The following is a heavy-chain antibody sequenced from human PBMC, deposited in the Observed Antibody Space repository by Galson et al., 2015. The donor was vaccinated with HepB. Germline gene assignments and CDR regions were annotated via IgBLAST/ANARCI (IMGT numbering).Heavy chain of an antibody. J-gene: IGHJ4*02. D-gene: IGHD5-12*01. CDR1: GYTFSSYN. V-gene: IGHV1-46*01. Sequence: SVKVSCKASGYTFSSYNIHWVRQAPGQGLEWMGIINPSGGSTSYAQKFQGRVTMTGDTSTSTVYMELRSLRTEDTAVYYCARDPGYSGYDRVGFDYWGQGNLVTVSS. CDR3: ARDPGYSGYDRVGFDY. CDR2: INPSGGST.